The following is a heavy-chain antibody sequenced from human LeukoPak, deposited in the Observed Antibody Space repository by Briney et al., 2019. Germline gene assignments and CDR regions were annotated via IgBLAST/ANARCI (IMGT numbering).Heavy chain of an antibody. Sequence: ASVKVSFKASGYTFIGYYIHWVRQAPGQGLEWMGSINPTSGVTNYARKFQGRVTMTRDTSISTAYMELSSLRSDDTAVYYCARDQYCTSTGCYPYFHFWGQGTLVTVSS. J-gene: IGHJ4*02. D-gene: IGHD2-2*01. CDR3: ARDQYCTSTGCYPYFHF. CDR1: GYTFIGYY. V-gene: IGHV1-2*02. CDR2: INPTSGVT.